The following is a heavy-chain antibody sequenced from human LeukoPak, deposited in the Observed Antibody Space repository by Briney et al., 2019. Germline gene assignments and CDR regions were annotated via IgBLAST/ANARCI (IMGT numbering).Heavy chain of an antibody. D-gene: IGHD3-10*01. Sequence: GGSLRLSCAASGFTFSSYWMSWVRQAPGKGLEWVANIKQDGSEKYYVDSVKGRFTISRDNAKNSLYLQMNSLRVEDTALYYCAADFGFVDYWGQGTPVTVSS. CDR2: IKQDGSEK. J-gene: IGHJ4*02. V-gene: IGHV3-7*01. CDR1: GFTFSSYW. CDR3: AADFGFVDY.